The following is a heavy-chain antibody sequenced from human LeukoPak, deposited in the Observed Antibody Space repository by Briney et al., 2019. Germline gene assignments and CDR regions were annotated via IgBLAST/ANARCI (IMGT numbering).Heavy chain of an antibody. V-gene: IGHV4-59*08. CDR1: GGSISSYY. Sequence: SETLSLTCTVSGGSISSYYGSWIRQPPGKGLEWIGYIYYSGSTNYKPSLKGRVTISMDTSKKQFSLKLSSVTAADTAVYYCARCLGSSGWYWYFDLWGRGTLVTVSS. CDR3: ARCLGSSGWYWYFDL. D-gene: IGHD6-19*01. J-gene: IGHJ2*01. CDR2: IYYSGST.